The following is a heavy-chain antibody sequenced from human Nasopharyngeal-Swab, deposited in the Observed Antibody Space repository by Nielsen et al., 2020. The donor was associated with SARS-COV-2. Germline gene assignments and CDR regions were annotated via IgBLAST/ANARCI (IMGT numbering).Heavy chain of an antibody. Sequence: GGSLRLSCAASGFTFSDYPMYWLRQAPGQGLEWVAVITYVGRHAAYVDSVRGRFTISRDNSNNTLYLQMNSLRADDTAVYYCARDRGYSGYIIDYWGQGTLVTVSS. J-gene: IGHJ4*02. CDR1: GFTFSDYP. CDR2: ITYVGRHA. CDR3: ARDRGYSGYIIDY. D-gene: IGHD5-12*01. V-gene: IGHV3-30*04.